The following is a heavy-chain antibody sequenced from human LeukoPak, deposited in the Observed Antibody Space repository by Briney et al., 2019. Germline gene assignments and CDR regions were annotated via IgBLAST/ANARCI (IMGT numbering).Heavy chain of an antibody. CDR1: GFTFSSYA. CDR2: ISGSGGST. Sequence: RGSLRLSCAASGFTFSSYAMSWVRQAAGKGLVWVSAISGSGGSTYYADSVKGRFTISRDNSKNTLYLQMNSLRAEDTAVYYCANLKDIVVVPAAIAWFDPWGQGTLVTVSS. CDR3: ANLKDIVVVPAAIAWFDP. J-gene: IGHJ5*02. V-gene: IGHV3-23*01. D-gene: IGHD2-2*02.